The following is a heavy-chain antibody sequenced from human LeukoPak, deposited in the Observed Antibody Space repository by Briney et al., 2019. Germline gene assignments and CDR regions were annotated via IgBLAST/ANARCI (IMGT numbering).Heavy chain of an antibody. CDR3: ARERIYFGSGRGLTDARLFYYYGMDI. Sequence: GGSLRLSCAASGFTFSSYSMNWVRQAPGKGLEWVSVIYSDGDTYFSDSVKGRFTISRDNSKNTLYPQMNSLRAEDTAVYYCARERIYFGSGRGLTDARLFYYYGMDIWGQGTTVTVSS. CDR1: GFTFSSYS. CDR2: IYSDGDT. D-gene: IGHD3-10*01. V-gene: IGHV3-53*01. J-gene: IGHJ6*02.